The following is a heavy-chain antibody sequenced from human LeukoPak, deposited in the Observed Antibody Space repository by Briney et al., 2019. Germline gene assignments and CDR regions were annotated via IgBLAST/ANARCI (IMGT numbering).Heavy chain of an antibody. D-gene: IGHD5-24*01. J-gene: IGHJ4*02. Sequence: PGGSLRLSCAASGFTFSSYAMSWVRQAAGKGLEWVSAISGSGGSTYYADSVKGRFTISRDNSKNTLYLQMNSLRAEDTAVYYCARDGYNYGGIDYWGQGTLVTVSS. CDR1: GFTFSSYA. V-gene: IGHV3-23*01. CDR3: ARDGYNYGGIDY. CDR2: ISGSGGST.